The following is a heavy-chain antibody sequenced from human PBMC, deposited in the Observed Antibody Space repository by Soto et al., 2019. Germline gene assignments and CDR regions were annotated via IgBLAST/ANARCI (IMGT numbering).Heavy chain of an antibody. J-gene: IGHJ6*02. V-gene: IGHV1-2*02. Sequence: ASVKVSCKASGYSFTDYHIRWVRQAPGQGLEWMGWINPNSGGTNYAQKFQGRVTMTRDTSISTAYMELSRLRSDDTAVYYCARWYYYGSGSYADVWGQGTTVTVSS. CDR1: GYSFTDYH. D-gene: IGHD3-10*01. CDR2: INPNSGGT. CDR3: ARWYYYGSGSYADV.